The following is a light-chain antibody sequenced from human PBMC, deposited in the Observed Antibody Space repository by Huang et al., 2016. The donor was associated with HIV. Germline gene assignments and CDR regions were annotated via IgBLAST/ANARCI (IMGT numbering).Light chain of an antibody. CDR3: QQYNGLIA. V-gene: IGKV1-5*03. Sequence: DIQMTQSPSTLSASVGDRVTITCRASQSISNWLAWYQQKPGKAPKLLIYKASSLESGVPSRFSGSGSATEFTLSISSLQPDDSATYYCQQYNGLIAFGQGTRLEI. CDR1: QSISNW. J-gene: IGKJ5*01. CDR2: KAS.